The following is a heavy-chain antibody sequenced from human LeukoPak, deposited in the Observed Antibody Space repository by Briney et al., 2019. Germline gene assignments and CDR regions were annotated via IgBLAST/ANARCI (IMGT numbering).Heavy chain of an antibody. J-gene: IGHJ4*02. CDR3: ARDRKVYWNYYDSSGYLDY. D-gene: IGHD3-22*01. CDR2: INHSGST. CDR1: GGSFSGYY. Sequence: KTSETLSLTCAVYGGSFSGYYWSWIRQPPGKGLEWIGEINHSGSTNYNPSLKSRVTISVDTSKNQFSLKLSSVTAADTAVYYCARDRKVYWNYYDSSGYLDYWGKGTLVTVSS. V-gene: IGHV4-34*01.